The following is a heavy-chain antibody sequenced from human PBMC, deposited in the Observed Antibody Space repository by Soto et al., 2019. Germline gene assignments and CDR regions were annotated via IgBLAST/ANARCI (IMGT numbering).Heavy chain of an antibody. J-gene: IGHJ5*02. V-gene: IGHV1-69*13. CDR1: GGTFSSYA. Sequence: GASVKVSCKASGGTFSSYAISWVRQAPGQGLEWMGGIILIFVTANYAQKFQGRVTITADESTSTAYMELRSLSSDDTAVYYCARDDGSGRFDPWGQGTLVTVSS. D-gene: IGHD3-10*01. CDR2: IILIFVTA. CDR3: ARDDGSGRFDP.